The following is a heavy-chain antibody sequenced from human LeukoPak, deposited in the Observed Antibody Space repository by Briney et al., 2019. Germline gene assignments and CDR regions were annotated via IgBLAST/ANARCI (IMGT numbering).Heavy chain of an antibody. V-gene: IGHV3-21*01. J-gene: IGHJ6*02. Sequence: GGSLRLSCAASGFTFSSYSMNWVRQAPGKGLEWVSSISSSSSYIYYADSVKGRCTISRGNAKNSLYLQMNSLRAEDTAVYYCARDGVGYCSGGSCYSNGMDVWGQGTTVTVSS. CDR3: ARDGVGYCSGGSCYSNGMDV. CDR1: GFTFSSYS. D-gene: IGHD2-15*01. CDR2: ISSSSSYI.